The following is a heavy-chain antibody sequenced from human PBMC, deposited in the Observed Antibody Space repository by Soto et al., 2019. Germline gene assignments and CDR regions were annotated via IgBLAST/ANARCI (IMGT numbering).Heavy chain of an antibody. CDR3: ARGGCDQCMYNTDDTFDF. D-gene: IGHD1-1*01. CDR2: INPSGANP. CDR1: GYNFMNYF. J-gene: IGHJ4*03. V-gene: IGHV1-46*01. Sequence: ASVKVSCKASGYNFMNYFLHWVRQAPGQGLEWMGIINPSGANPNYAQMFQGRVTMTTATSTGTVYMELSGLRSNDTAVYYCARGGCDQCMYNTDDTFDFWGPGTLVTVSS.